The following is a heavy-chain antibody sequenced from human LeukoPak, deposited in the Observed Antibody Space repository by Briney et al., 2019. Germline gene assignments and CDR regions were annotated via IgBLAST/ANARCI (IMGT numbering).Heavy chain of an antibody. CDR2: ISGSGGST. V-gene: IGHV3-23*01. CDR3: AKKRGYYYYYMDV. CDR1: GFTFSSYA. Sequence: PGGSLRLSCAASGFTFSSYAMSWVRRAPGKGLGWVSAISGSGGSTYYADSVKGRFTISRDNSKNTLYLQMNSLRAEDTAVYYCAKKRGYYYYYMDVWGKGTTVTVSS. J-gene: IGHJ6*03.